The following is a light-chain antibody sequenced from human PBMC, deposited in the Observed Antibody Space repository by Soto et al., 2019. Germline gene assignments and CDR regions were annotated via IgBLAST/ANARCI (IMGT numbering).Light chain of an antibody. J-gene: IGKJ2*02. CDR1: QSISSY. CDR2: AAS. V-gene: IGKV1-39*01. Sequence: DIQMTQSPSSLSASVGERVTITCRASQSISSYLNWYQQKPGKAPKLLIYAASSLQSGVPSRFSGSGSGTDFTLTISSLQPEDFTTYYCQQSYSTPWTFGQRTKLEIK. CDR3: QQSYSTPWT.